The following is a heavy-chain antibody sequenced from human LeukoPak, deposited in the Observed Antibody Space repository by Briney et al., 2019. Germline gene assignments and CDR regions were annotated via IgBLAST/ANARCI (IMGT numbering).Heavy chain of an antibody. CDR1: KFTFNSYW. CDR2: IKQDGSEK. Sequence: SGGALRLSCAASKFTFNSYWMSWVRQAPGEGLEWVANIKQDGSEKYYVDSVKGRVTISRDNAKNFFYLQMNSLRAEDTAVYYCARRRQQWLSYYFDSWGQGTLVTVSS. CDR3: ARRRQQWLSYYFDS. D-gene: IGHD6-19*01. V-gene: IGHV3-7*03. J-gene: IGHJ4*02.